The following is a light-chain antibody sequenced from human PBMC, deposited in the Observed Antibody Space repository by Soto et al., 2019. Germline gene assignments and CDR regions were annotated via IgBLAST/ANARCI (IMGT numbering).Light chain of an antibody. CDR1: QSVSSSY. CDR2: GAS. V-gene: IGKV3-15*01. CDR3: QQYNNWPWT. Sequence: EIVLMQSPGTLSLSPGERATLSCRASQSVSSSYLAWYQQKPGQAPRLLIYGASSRATGFPARFSGSGSGTDFTLTISSLQSEDFAVYYCQQYNNWPWTFGQGTKVDIK. J-gene: IGKJ1*01.